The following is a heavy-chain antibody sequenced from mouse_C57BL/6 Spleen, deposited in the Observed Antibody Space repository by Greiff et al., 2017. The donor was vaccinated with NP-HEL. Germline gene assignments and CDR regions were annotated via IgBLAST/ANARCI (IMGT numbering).Heavy chain of an antibody. CDR1: GYTFTSYW. D-gene: IGHD4-1*01. J-gene: IGHJ4*01. V-gene: IGHV1-52*01. Sequence: QVQLQQPGAELVRPGSSVKLSCKASGYTFTSYWMHWVKQRPIQGLEWIGNIDPSDSETHYNQKFKDKATLTVDKSSSTAYMPLSSLTSEDSAVYYCARELGPYYYAMDYWGQGTSVTVSS. CDR2: IDPSDSET. CDR3: ARELGPYYYAMDY.